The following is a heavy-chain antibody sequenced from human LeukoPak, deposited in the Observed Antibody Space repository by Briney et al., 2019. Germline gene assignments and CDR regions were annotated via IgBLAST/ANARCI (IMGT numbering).Heavy chain of an antibody. J-gene: IGHJ4*02. D-gene: IGHD6-13*01. Sequence: SQNLSLNCAISGDSVSSNSATWHWIRQSPSRGLEWLGRTYYRSKWYSDYAVSVKSRITINPDTSKNQFSLQLSSVTPEDTAVYYCTRVTAAAGSFDYWGQGTPVTVSS. CDR3: TRVTAAAGSFDY. CDR1: GDSVSSNSAT. CDR2: TYYRSKWYS. V-gene: IGHV6-1*01.